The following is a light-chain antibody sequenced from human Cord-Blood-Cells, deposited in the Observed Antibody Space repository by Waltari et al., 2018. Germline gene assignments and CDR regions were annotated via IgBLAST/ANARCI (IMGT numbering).Light chain of an antibody. Sequence: QSVLTQPPSASGTPGQRVPISCSGSSSNTGSNYVYWYQQLPGTAPKLLIYRNNQRPSGVPDRFSGSKSGTSASLAISGLRSEDEADYYCAAWDDSLSGREVFGGGTKLTVL. CDR1: SSNTGSNY. CDR3: AAWDDSLSGREV. V-gene: IGLV1-47*01. J-gene: IGLJ3*02. CDR2: RNN.